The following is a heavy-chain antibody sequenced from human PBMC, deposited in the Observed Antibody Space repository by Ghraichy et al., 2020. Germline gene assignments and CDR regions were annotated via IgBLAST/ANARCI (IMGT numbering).Heavy chain of an antibody. CDR2: ISSSSSYI. Sequence: LSLTCAASGFTFSSYSMNWVRQAPGKGLEWVSSISSSSSYIYYADSVKGRFTISRDNAKNSLYLQMNSLRAEDTAVYYCARGGNDFWSGYYTVYNWFDPWGQGTLVTVSS. CDR3: ARGGNDFWSGYYTVYNWFDP. CDR1: GFTFSSYS. D-gene: IGHD3-3*01. J-gene: IGHJ5*02. V-gene: IGHV3-21*01.